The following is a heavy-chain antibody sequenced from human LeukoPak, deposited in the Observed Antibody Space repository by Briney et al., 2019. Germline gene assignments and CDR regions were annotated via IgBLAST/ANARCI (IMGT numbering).Heavy chain of an antibody. CDR3: ARESSLRYFDY. V-gene: IGHV3-33*01. CDR1: GFSFSSYG. D-gene: IGHD3-9*01. CDR2: IWLDGSNK. Sequence: GRSLRLSCAASGFSFSSYGMHWVRQAPGKGLEWVAVIWLDGSNKYYGDSVKGRFTISRDNSKNALYLQVNSLRVEDTAVYFCARESSLRYFDYWGQGTLVTVSS. J-gene: IGHJ4*02.